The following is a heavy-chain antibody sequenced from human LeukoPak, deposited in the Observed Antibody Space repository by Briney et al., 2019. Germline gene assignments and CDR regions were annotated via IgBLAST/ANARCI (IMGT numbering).Heavy chain of an antibody. V-gene: IGHV4-61*02. CDR1: GTSLNSGSRY. CDR3: ARVGTAGTYRDNYFDF. CDR2: VYASGST. Sequence: SQTLSLTCSVSGTSLNSGSRYWSWIRQPAGKGLEWVGRVYASGSTNYNPSLKSLVTISIDTPRNHFSLKMTSVTAADTAVYYCARVGTAGTYRDNYFDFWGQGALVTISS. J-gene: IGHJ4*02. D-gene: IGHD3-16*02.